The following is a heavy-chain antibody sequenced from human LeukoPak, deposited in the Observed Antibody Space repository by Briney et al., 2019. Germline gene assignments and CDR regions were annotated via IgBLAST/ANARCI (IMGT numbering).Heavy chain of an antibody. D-gene: IGHD3-9*01. CDR1: GFTFSSYG. V-gene: IGHV3-33*01. CDR2: IWYDGSNK. Sequence: GRSLRLSCAASGFTFSSYGMHWVRQAPGKGLEWVAVIWYDGSNKYYADSVKGRFTISRDNSKNTLYLQMNSLRAEDTAVYYCARDGGLTGNYPNWFDPWGQGTLVTVSS. CDR3: ARDGGLTGNYPNWFDP. J-gene: IGHJ5*02.